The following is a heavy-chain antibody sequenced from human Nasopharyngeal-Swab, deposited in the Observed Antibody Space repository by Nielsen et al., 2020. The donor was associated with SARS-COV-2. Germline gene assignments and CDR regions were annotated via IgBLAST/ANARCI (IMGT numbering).Heavy chain of an antibody. CDR3: ARHHSSSWANYYYYGMDV. CDR2: ISSSGSTI. D-gene: IGHD6-13*01. CDR1: GFTFGDYH. Sequence: GGSLRLSCAAPGFTFGDYHMSWIPQAPGQGLEWVSYISSSGSTIYYADSVKGRFTISRDNAKNSLYLQMNSLRAEDTAVYYCARHHSSSWANYYYYGMDVWGQGTTVTVSS. J-gene: IGHJ6*02. V-gene: IGHV3-11*04.